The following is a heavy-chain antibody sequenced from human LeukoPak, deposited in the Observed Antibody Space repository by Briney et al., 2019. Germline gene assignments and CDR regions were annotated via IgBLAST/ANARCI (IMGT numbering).Heavy chain of an antibody. CDR1: GYTFTSYG. D-gene: IGHD6-6*01. Sequence: ASVKVSCKASGYTFTSYGISWVRQAPGQGLEWMGWISAYSGNTNYAQKLQGRVTMTTDTSASTAYMELRSLRSDDTAVYYCARAGLSSSDYYYGMDVWGQGTTVTVSS. V-gene: IGHV1-18*01. J-gene: IGHJ6*02. CDR3: ARAGLSSSDYYYGMDV. CDR2: ISAYSGNT.